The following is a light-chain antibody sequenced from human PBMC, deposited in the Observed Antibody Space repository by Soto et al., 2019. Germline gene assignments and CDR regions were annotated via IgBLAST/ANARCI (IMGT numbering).Light chain of an antibody. CDR2: EGS. CDR3: CSYSPTATLV. V-gene: IGLV2-23*01. J-gene: IGLJ3*02. Sequence: QSVLTQPASVSGSPGQSITISCTGTSSDVGSYNLVSWYLQYPGKAPKLMIFEGSKRPSGVSHRFSGSKSGNTASLTISGLQAEDEADYYCCSYSPTATLVFGGGTKVTV. CDR1: SSDVGSYNL.